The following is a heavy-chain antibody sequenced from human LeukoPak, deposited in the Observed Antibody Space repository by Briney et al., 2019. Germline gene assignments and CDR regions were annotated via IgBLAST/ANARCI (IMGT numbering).Heavy chain of an antibody. D-gene: IGHD3-22*01. Sequence: SETLSLTCTVSGGSISSSSYYWGWLHQPPGKGLEWIGRIYTSGSTNYNPSLKSRVTISVDTSKNQFSLKLSSVTDADTAVYYCAKLTYYYDSSGSFSYYFDYWGQGTLVTVSS. CDR1: GGSISSSSYY. V-gene: IGHV4-39*07. CDR2: IYTSGST. CDR3: AKLTYYYDSSGSFSYYFDY. J-gene: IGHJ4*02.